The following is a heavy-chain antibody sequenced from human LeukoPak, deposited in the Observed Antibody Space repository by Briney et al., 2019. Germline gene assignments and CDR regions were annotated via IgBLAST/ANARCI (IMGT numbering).Heavy chain of an antibody. V-gene: IGHV3-7*01. CDR1: GFTFSSHR. D-gene: IGHD2-8*02. CDR2: IKQDGSEQ. J-gene: IGHJ3*02. Sequence: GGSLRLSCVASGFTFSSHRMSWVRQAPGKGLEWVADIKQDGSEQYYVDSVRGRFTISRDNGKNSLYLQMSSLRVEDTAVYFCARDSTGWQADSFDIWGQGTMVTVSS. CDR3: ARDSTGWQADSFDI.